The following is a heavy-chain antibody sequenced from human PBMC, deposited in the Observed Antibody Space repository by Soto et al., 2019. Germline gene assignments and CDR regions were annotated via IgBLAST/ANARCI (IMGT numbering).Heavy chain of an antibody. CDR2: INGGSGNK. D-gene: IGHD2-15*01. Sequence: ASVKVSCKASGYTFSSYSLHWVRQAPGQRLEWMGWINGGSGNKQYSQNFQGRVTITRDTSASTVYMDLTSLRSEDTASYYCAREIIASGYDYWGRG. CDR3: AREIIASGYDY. CDR1: GYTFSSYS. J-gene: IGHJ4*03. V-gene: IGHV1-3*01.